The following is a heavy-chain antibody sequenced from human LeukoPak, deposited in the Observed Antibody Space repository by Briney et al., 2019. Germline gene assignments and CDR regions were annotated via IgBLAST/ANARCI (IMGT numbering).Heavy chain of an antibody. V-gene: IGHV3-23*01. CDR2: ISGSGGYT. D-gene: IGHD6-19*01. CDR3: ARDMEVAGTSIDY. Sequence: GGSLRLSCAASGFSFSTYAMSWVRQAPGKGLEWVSSISGSGGYTFYADSVKGRFTISRDNSKNTLYLQMNSLRAEDTAVYYCARDMEVAGTSIDYWGQGTLVTVSS. J-gene: IGHJ4*02. CDR1: GFSFSTYA.